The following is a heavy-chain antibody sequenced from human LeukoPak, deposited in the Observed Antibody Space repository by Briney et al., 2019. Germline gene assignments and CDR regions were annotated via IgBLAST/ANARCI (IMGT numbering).Heavy chain of an antibody. CDR1: GFTFSSYA. CDR3: ARDYSGYDDY. J-gene: IGHJ4*02. D-gene: IGHD5-12*01. CDR2: ISGSGDST. V-gene: IGHV3-23*01. Sequence: GGSLRLSCAASGFTFSSYAMSWVRQAPGKGLEWVSAISGSGDSTYYADSVKGRFTISRDNAKNTLYLQMNSLSGEDTAVYYCARDYSGYDDYWGQGTLVTVSS.